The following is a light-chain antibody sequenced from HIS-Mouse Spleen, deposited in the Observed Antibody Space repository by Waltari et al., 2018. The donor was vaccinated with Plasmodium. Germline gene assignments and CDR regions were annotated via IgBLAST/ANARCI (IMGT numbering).Light chain of an antibody. J-gene: IGLJ3*02. CDR2: EDI. Sequence: SYELTQPPSVSVSPGQTARITCSGDALPKKYAYWYQQKSGQAPVLVIYEDIKRPSGIPGRFSGSSSGTMATLTISGAQVEDEADDYCYSTDSSGNHRVFGGGTKLTVL. CDR1: ALPKKY. V-gene: IGLV3-10*01. CDR3: YSTDSSGNHRV.